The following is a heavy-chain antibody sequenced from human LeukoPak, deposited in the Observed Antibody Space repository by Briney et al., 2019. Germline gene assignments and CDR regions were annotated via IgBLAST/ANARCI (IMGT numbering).Heavy chain of an antibody. CDR3: ARDHLVADGDYPNYYYYGMDI. D-gene: IGHD4-17*01. V-gene: IGHV1-69*04. Sequence: SVKVSCKASGGTFSSYAISWVRQAPGQGLEWMGRIIPILGIANYAQKFQGRVTITADKSTSTAYMELSSLRSEDTAVYYCARDHLVADGDYPNYYYYGMDIWGQGTTVTVSS. J-gene: IGHJ6*02. CDR1: GGTFSSYA. CDR2: IIPILGIA.